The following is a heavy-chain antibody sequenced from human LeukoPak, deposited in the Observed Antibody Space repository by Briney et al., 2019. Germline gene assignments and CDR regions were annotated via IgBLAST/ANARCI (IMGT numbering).Heavy chain of an antibody. V-gene: IGHV3-21*04. J-gene: IGHJ4*02. CDR2: IGTSNNYI. D-gene: IGHD3-16*02. CDR3: AKAAWGELSWPYFDY. Sequence: PGGSLRLSCAASGFTFSSYPLNWVRQAPGKGLQWVSSIGTSNNYIYYTDSVKGRFTISRDNAKNSLYLQMNSLRAEDTAVYYCAKAAWGELSWPYFDYWGQGTLVTVSS. CDR1: GFTFSSYP.